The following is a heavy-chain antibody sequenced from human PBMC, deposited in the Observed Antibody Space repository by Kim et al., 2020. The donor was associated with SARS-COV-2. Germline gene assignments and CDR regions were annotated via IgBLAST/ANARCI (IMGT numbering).Heavy chain of an antibody. Sequence: SETLSLTCTVSGGSISSYYWSWIRQSPGMGLEWIGYIYYTGSTNYNPSLKSRVTISVDSSKNQFSLKLSSVTAADTAVYYCARESGDAVTAEYYFDYWG. CDR3: ARESGDAVTAEYYFDY. J-gene: IGHJ4*01. V-gene: IGHV4-59*13. CDR1: GGSISSYY. CDR2: IYYTGST. D-gene: IGHD6-19*01.